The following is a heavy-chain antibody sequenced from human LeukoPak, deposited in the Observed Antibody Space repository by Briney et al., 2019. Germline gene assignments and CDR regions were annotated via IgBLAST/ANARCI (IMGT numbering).Heavy chain of an antibody. J-gene: IGHJ4*02. CDR3: ARGGGVRYSSSWYRYYFDY. CDR2: INHSGST. Sequence: PSETLSLTCAVYGGSFSGYYWSWIRQPPGKGLEWIGEINHSGSTNYNPSLKSRVTISVDTSKNQFSLKLSSVTAADTAVYYCARGGGVRYSSSWYRYYFDYWAREPWSPSPQ. V-gene: IGHV4-34*01. D-gene: IGHD6-13*01. CDR1: GGSFSGYY.